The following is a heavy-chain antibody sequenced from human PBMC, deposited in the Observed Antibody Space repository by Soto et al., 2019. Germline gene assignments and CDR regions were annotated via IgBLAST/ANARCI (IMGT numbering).Heavy chain of an antibody. V-gene: IGHV3-30*19. Sequence: QVQLVESGGGVVQPGTSLRVSCVGSGFTFRSYVIHWVRQAPGKGLEWVALTSYDGSDKYYGDSVRGGFTISRDNSRNTVDLKMDSLRLEDTALYYCARWGTTGGLDVWGQGTLVSVSS. J-gene: IGHJ1*01. CDR3: ARWGTTGGLDV. CDR1: GFTFRSYV. CDR2: TSYDGSDK. D-gene: IGHD3-16*01.